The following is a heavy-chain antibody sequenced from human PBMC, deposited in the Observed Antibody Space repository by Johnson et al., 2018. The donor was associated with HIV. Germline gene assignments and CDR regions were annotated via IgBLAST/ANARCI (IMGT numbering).Heavy chain of an antibody. CDR1: GFTFSSNA. CDR3: AREGRTGPDTFDI. Sequence: VQLVESGGGLVKPGGSLRLSCAASGFTFSSNAMHWVRQAPGKGLEWVAFIRYDGSSKYYADSVKGRFTISRDNSKNTLYLQMNSLRAEDTAVYYCAREGRTGPDTFDIWGQGTMLTVSS. CDR2: IRYDGSSK. J-gene: IGHJ3*02. V-gene: IGHV3-30*02.